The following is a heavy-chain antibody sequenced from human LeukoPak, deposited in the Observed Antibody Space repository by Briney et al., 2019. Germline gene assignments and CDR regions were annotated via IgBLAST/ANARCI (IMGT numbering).Heavy chain of an antibody. CDR1: GGSISSSSYY. CDR3: ARSLPAPDDY. Sequence: SETLSLTCTVSGGSISSSSYYWGWIRQPPGKGLEWIGSIYYSGSTYYNPSLKSRVTISVDTSKNQFSLKLSSVTAADTAVYYCARSLPAPDDYWGQGTLVTVSS. V-gene: IGHV4-39*01. J-gene: IGHJ4*02. CDR2: IYYSGST.